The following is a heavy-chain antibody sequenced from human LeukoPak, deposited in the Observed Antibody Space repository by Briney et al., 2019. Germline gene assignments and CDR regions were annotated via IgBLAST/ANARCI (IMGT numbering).Heavy chain of an antibody. D-gene: IGHD1-26*01. Sequence: RASVKVSCEVSGYTFTDYYMHWVQQAPGKGLEWMGLVDPEDGETIYAEKFQGRVTITADTSTDTAYMELSSLRSEDTAVYYCATGPRADGSLDYWGQGTLVTVSS. CDR3: ATGPRADGSLDY. CDR1: GYTFTDYY. V-gene: IGHV1-69-2*01. CDR2: VDPEDGET. J-gene: IGHJ4*02.